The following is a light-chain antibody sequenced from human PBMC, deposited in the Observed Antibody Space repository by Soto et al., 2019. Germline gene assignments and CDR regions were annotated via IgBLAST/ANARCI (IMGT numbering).Light chain of an antibody. CDR2: DAS. CDR3: QQYDNLLT. J-gene: IGKJ5*01. V-gene: IGKV1-33*01. Sequence: DIQMTQSPSSLSASVGDRVTITCQASQDISNYLNWYQQKPGKAPKLLIYDASNLEPGVPSRFSGSGSGTDFTFSISSLQPEDIATYYCQQYDNLLTFGQGTRLEIK. CDR1: QDISNY.